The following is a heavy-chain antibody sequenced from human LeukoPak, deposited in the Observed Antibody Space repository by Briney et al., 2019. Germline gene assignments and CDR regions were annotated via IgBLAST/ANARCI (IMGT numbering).Heavy chain of an antibody. Sequence: GGSLRLSCAASGFTFSSYWMSWVRQAPGKGLEWVANIKQDGSEKYYVDSVKGRFTISRDNAKNSLYLQMNSLRAEDTAVYYCARALVDGYSSSWYYHYMDVWGKGTSVTVSS. CDR2: IKQDGSEK. V-gene: IGHV3-7*01. D-gene: IGHD6-13*01. CDR3: ARALVDGYSSSWYYHYMDV. CDR1: GFTFSSYW. J-gene: IGHJ6*03.